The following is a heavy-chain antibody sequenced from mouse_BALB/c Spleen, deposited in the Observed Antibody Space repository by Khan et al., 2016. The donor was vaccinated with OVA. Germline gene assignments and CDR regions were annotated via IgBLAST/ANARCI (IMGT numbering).Heavy chain of an antibody. V-gene: IGHV5-6-5*01. CDR2: ISSGDTT. CDR1: GFTFSNYG. D-gene: IGHD1-1*01. Sequence: EVELVESGGGLVKPGGSLKLSCAASGFTFSNYGVSWVRQTPEKRLEWVASISSGDTTYYPDSVNGRFTISRDNDRNIRHLQKSSLVSEGTAMYCCARDYGFAYWGQGTLVTVSA. CDR3: ARDYGFAY. J-gene: IGHJ3*01.